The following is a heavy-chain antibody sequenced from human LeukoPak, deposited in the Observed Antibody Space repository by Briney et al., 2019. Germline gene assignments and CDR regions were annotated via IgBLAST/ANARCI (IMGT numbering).Heavy chain of an antibody. D-gene: IGHD3-10*01. Sequence: ASVKVSCKASGYTFTGYYMHWVRQAPGQGLEWMGWINPNSGGTNYAQKFQGRVTMTRDTSISTAYMELSRLRSDDTAVYYCAREVTMVRGVITLFDYWGQGTLVTVSP. CDR2: INPNSGGT. CDR1: GYTFTGYY. J-gene: IGHJ4*02. CDR3: AREVTMVRGVITLFDY. V-gene: IGHV1-2*02.